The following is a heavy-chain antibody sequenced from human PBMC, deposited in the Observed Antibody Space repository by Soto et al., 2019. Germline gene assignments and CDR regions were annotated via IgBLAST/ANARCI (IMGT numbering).Heavy chain of an antibody. V-gene: IGHV1-2*02. CDR1: GYTFTDYH. CDR2: INANNGGA. Sequence: VKVSCKASGYTFTDYHIHWVRQAPGQGLEFMGWINANNGGAGSAQQFQGRVTVTRDTSITTVYMELSNLRSDDTAVYYCAREGGSETLQPSYNWFDTWGQGTLVTVSS. D-gene: IGHD6-25*01. CDR3: AREGGSETLQPSYNWFDT. J-gene: IGHJ5*02.